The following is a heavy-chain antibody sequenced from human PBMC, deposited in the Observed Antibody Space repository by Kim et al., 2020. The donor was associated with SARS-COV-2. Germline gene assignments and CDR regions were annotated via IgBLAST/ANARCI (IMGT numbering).Heavy chain of an antibody. V-gene: IGHV4-59*01. Sequence: SETLSLTCTVSGGSMRNYHWSWIRQPPGKGLEWIGNIYYSGNTNYNPSLKSRVTILIDTSKQKFSLKVRFVTAVDTAVYYCVRLPDYLGQGTLVTVSS. J-gene: IGHJ4*02. CDR2: IYYSGNT. CDR3: VRLPDY. CDR1: GGSMRNYH.